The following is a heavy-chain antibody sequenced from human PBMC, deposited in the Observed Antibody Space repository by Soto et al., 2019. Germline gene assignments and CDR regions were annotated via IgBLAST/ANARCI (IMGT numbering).Heavy chain of an antibody. J-gene: IGHJ4*02. CDR2: IYHSGST. D-gene: IGHD1-26*01. Sequence: QVQLQESGPGLVKPSGTLSLTCAVSGDSISSGNWWTWVRQPPGKGLEWIGEIYHSGSTTYNPSLKSRVTISVDKSKNQFSLRLSSVTAADTAVYYCGREGVGDGSIDYWGQETLVTVSS. V-gene: IGHV4-4*02. CDR3: GREGVGDGSIDY. CDR1: GDSISSGNW.